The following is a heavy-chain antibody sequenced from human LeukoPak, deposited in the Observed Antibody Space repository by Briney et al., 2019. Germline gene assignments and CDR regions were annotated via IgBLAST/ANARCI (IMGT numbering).Heavy chain of an antibody. J-gene: IGHJ4*02. D-gene: IGHD3-22*01. Sequence: SVKVSCKTSGGTFSNNDISWVRQAPGQGLEWIGRIIPIFGKAESAQNFQGRVTLTADKSTNTVYMEMRSLTSDDTAVYYCARERYYDSSGHSPSKYFDSWGQGSLVTVSS. CDR2: IIPIFGKA. V-gene: IGHV1-69*04. CDR3: ARERYYDSSGHSPSKYFDS. CDR1: GGTFSNND.